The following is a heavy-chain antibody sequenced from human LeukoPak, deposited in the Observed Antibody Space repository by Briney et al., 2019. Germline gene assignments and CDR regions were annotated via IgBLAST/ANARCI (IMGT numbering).Heavy chain of an antibody. Sequence: SETLSLTCTVSGYSMSSGYYWGWIRQPPGKGLQWIGSIFHSGNSYYNPSLKSRVTISVDTSKNQFSLKVTSVIAADTAVYYCARERTVDPYMDVWGKGTTVTVSS. J-gene: IGHJ6*03. D-gene: IGHD4-23*01. CDR2: IFHSGNS. CDR1: GYSMSSGYY. V-gene: IGHV4-38-2*02. CDR3: ARERTVDPYMDV.